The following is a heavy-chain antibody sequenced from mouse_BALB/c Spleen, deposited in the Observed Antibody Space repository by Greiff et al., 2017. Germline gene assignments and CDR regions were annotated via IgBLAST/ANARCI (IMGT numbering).Heavy chain of an antibody. CDR3: ARALRRDYAMDY. CDR1: GFTFSDYY. CDR2: ISDGGSYT. J-gene: IGHJ4*01. V-gene: IGHV5-4*02. D-gene: IGHD1-2*01. Sequence: EVKLVESGGGLVKPGGSLKLSCAASGFTFSDYYMYWVRQTPEKRLEWVATISDGGSYTYYPDSVKGRFTISRDNAKNNLYLQMSSLTSEDTAMYYCARALRRDYAMDYWGQGTSVTVSS.